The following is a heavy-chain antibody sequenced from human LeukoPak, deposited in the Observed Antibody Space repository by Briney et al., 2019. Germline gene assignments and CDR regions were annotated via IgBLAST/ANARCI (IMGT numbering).Heavy chain of an antibody. CDR2: IDHSGST. D-gene: IGHD2-2*01. CDR1: GGSFSGCY. V-gene: IGHV4-34*01. Sequence: SETLSLTCAVYGGSFSGCYWSWIRQPPGKGLEWIGEIDHSGSTNYNPSLKSRVTISVDTSKNQFSLKLSSVTAADTAVYYCASGQLGFDYWGQGTLVTVSS. J-gene: IGHJ4*02. CDR3: ASGQLGFDY.